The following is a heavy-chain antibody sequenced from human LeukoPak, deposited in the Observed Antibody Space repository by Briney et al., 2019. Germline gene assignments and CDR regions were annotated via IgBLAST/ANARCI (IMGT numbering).Heavy chain of an antibody. D-gene: IGHD1-26*01. Sequence: GGSLRLSCAASGFTLSDNFMSWVRQAPGKGLEWVALIYSGGITDSADSVKGRFTVSRDSSKNTLYLQMNSLRVEDTAVYYWARDGGSFWGLDHWGQGTLVTISS. V-gene: IGHV3-53*01. CDR2: IYSGGIT. CDR3: ARDGGSFWGLDH. J-gene: IGHJ4*02. CDR1: GFTLSDNF.